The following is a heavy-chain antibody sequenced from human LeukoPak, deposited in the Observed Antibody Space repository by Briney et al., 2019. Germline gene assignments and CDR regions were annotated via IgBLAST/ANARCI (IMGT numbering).Heavy chain of an antibody. V-gene: IGHV3-7*01. J-gene: IGHJ3*02. D-gene: IGHD3-22*01. CDR2: IKQDGSEK. CDR3: AREWYYYDSSGYYTLADAFDI. CDR1: GFTFSSYW. Sequence: PGGSLRLSCAASGFTFSSYWMSWVRQAPGKGLEWVANIKQDGSEKYYVDSVKGRFTISRDNAKNSLYLQMNSLRAEDTAVYYCAREWYYYDSSGYYTLADAFDIWGQGTMVTVSS.